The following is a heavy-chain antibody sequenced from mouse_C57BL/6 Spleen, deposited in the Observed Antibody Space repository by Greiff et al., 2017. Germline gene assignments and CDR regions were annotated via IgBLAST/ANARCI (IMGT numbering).Heavy chain of an antibody. J-gene: IGHJ4*01. CDR2: IYPRSGNT. Sequence: QVQLQQSGAELARPGASVKLSCKASGYTFTSYGISWVKQRTGQGLAWIGEIYPRSGNTYYNEKFKGKATLTADKSSSTAYMELRSLTSEDSAVYFCATGLRRGDYYAMDYWGQGTSVTVSS. CDR3: ATGLRRGDYYAMDY. CDR1: GYTFTSYG. D-gene: IGHD2-4*01. V-gene: IGHV1-81*01.